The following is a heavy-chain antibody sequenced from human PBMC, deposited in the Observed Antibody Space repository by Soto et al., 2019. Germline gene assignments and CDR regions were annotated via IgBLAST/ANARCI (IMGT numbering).Heavy chain of an antibody. J-gene: IGHJ4*02. D-gene: IGHD6-6*01. Sequence: ASVKVSCKASGYTFTGYYMHWVRQAPGQGLERMGWINPNSGGTNYAQKFQGWVTMTRDTSISTAYMELSRLRSDDTAVYYCARIAAPDVYYFDYWGQGTLVTVSS. V-gene: IGHV1-2*04. CDR1: GYTFTGYY. CDR3: ARIAAPDVYYFDY. CDR2: INPNSGGT.